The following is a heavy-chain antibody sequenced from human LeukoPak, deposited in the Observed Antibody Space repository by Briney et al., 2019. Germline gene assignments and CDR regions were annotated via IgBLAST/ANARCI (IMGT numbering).Heavy chain of an antibody. CDR3: ARRIASAGTPIDY. J-gene: IGHJ4*02. V-gene: IGHV4-4*09. D-gene: IGHD6-13*01. CDR1: GASISSYH. Sequence: SETLSLTCTVSGASISSYHWGWIRQPPGKGLEWIGYIYNSGSTKYNPSLKSRVTISVDTSKNQFSLKLNSVTVADTAVYYCARRIASAGTPIDYWGQGTLVTVSS. CDR2: IYNSGST.